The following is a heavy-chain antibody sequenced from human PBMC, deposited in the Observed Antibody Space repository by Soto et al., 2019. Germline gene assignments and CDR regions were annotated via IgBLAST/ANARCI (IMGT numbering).Heavy chain of an antibody. Sequence: LRLSCAASGFTFSIFGMHWVRQAPGKGLEWVAVTSFDGGHKYYADSVKGRLTISRDNSKNTLYLQVNSLTAEDTAVYFCAKAIRAYSYGWEAFDIWGQGTMVTVSS. D-gene: IGHD5-18*01. CDR3: AKAIRAYSYGWEAFDI. CDR1: GFTFSIFG. J-gene: IGHJ3*02. CDR2: TSFDGGHK. V-gene: IGHV3-30*18.